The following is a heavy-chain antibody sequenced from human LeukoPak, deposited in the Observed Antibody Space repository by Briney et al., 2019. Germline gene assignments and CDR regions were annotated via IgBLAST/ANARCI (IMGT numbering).Heavy chain of an antibody. Sequence: SETLSLTCTASSGSISSTSYYWGWIRQPPGRGLEWIGGIIYSGNTYYNPSLKSRVTISVDTTKNQFSLKLTSVTAADTAVYFCVRRFHGGGYVVDLWGQGTLVTVSS. J-gene: IGHJ5*02. V-gene: IGHV4-39*01. CDR2: IIYSGNT. CDR3: VRRFHGGGYVVDL. CDR1: SGSISSTSYY. D-gene: IGHD6-19*01.